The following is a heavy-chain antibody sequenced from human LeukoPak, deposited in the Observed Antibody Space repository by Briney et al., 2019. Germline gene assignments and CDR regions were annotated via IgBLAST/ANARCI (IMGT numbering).Heavy chain of an antibody. CDR3: ARIHYGGNPHYYYYYGMDV. Sequence: ASVKVSCKASGYTFTSYAMNWVRQAPGQGLEWMGWINTNTGNSTYAQGFTGRFVFSLDTSVSTAYLQISSLKAEDTAVYYCARIHYGGNPHYYYYYGMDVWGQGTTVTVSS. D-gene: IGHD4-23*01. CDR2: INTNTGNS. CDR1: GYTFTSYA. J-gene: IGHJ6*02. V-gene: IGHV7-4-1*02.